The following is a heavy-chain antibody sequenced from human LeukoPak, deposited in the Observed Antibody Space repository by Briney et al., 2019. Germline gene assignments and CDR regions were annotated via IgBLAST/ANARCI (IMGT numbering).Heavy chain of an antibody. CDR3: AKPISGGLAVTADWFDP. CDR1: EFTLRTYS. D-gene: IGHD6-19*01. J-gene: IGHJ5*01. CDR2: VNANSGST. V-gene: IGHV3-23*01. Sequence: PGGSLRPSCAASEFTLRTYSMSWLRQPPGKGLEWVSTVNANSGSTSYAASVRGRFTISRDNSKNTLYLQLNTLRAEDTAVYYCAKPISGGLAVTADWFDPWGQGTLVVVSS.